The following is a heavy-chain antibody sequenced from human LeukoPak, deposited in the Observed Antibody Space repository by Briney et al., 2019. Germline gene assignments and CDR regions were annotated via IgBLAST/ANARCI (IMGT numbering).Heavy chain of an antibody. V-gene: IGHV3-30*14. CDR3: VREEQDYYGSGSYHD. J-gene: IGHJ4*02. CDR2: ISDDGSRK. CDR1: GFTFSRYA. D-gene: IGHD3-10*01. Sequence: GGSLRLSRAASGFTFSRYAMHWVRQAPGKGLEWVVVISDDGSRKYYADSVKGRFTISRDTSDNTLYLQMNSLRAEDTAVYYCVREEQDYYGSGSYHDWGQGTLVIVSS.